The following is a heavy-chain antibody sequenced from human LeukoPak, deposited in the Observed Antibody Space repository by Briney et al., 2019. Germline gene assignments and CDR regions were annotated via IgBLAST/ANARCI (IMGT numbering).Heavy chain of an antibody. V-gene: IGHV1-18*01. J-gene: IGHJ5*02. D-gene: IGHD3-22*01. CDR2: ISCYNGDT. CDR1: GYTFNRHG. CDR3: ARDPSNTSGYNAWFDS. Sequence: ASVIVSCKSSGYTFNRHGISWVRQAPGQGLDWMGWISCYNGDTHYAQNHRGRFTMTTDASTSTAYMELRSLRSDDTAVYYCARDPSNTSGYNAWFDSWGQETLVTVSS.